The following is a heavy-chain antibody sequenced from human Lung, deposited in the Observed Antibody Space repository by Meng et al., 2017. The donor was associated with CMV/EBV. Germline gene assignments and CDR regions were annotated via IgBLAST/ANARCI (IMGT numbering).Heavy chain of an antibody. V-gene: IGHV1-2*02. D-gene: IGHD6-13*01. CDR1: GYTFTDYY. J-gene: IGHJ2*01. Sequence: ASVKVSCKASGYTFTDYYMHWVRQAPGQGLEWMGWINPNNGDTKYARKFQGRVTVTRDTSLNTAYVELSRLRSDDTAVYYCARGELSISADRFIEYWYVDLWGRGTLVTVSS. CDR3: ARGELSISADRFIEYWYVDL. CDR2: INPNNGDT.